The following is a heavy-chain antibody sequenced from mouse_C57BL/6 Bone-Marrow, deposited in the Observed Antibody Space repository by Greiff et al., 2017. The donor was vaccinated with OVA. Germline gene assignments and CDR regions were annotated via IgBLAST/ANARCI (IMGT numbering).Heavy chain of an antibody. J-gene: IGHJ2*01. CDR1: GYTFTSYW. CDR2: IHPTSGST. V-gene: IGHV1-64*01. CDR3: AGVEIYYYGSSYYFDC. Sequence: VQLQQPGAELVKPGASVKLSCKASGYTFTSYWMHWVKQRPGQGLEWIGMIHPTSGSTNYNEKFKSKATLTVDKSSSTAYMQLSSLTSEDSAVYYCAGVEIYYYGSSYYFDCWGQGTTLTVSS. D-gene: IGHD1-1*01.